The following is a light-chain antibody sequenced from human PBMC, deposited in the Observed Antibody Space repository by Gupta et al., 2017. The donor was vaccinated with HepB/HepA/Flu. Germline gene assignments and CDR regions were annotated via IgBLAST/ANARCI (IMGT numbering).Light chain of an antibody. V-gene: IGLV1-44*01. CDR1: SSNVGRNN. Sequence: QSVLTQSTAVSGTPGQRVTISCSGSSSNVGRNNVNWYHPLTLTAPKLLIYYNDERRSGVPDRISGSKYGTSASLAIIGLQAEDEADYYCAAWDTSRNVVVFGGGTKLTVL. CDR3: AAWDTSRNVVV. CDR2: YND. J-gene: IGLJ2*01.